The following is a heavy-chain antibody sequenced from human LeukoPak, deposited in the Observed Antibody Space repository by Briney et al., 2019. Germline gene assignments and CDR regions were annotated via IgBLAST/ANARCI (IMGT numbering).Heavy chain of an antibody. CDR1: GFTFSSYA. J-gene: IGHJ4*02. V-gene: IGHV3-30-3*01. CDR3: AGASGSRHY. Sequence: GGSLRLSCAASGFTFSSYAMHWVRQAPGKGLEWVAVISYDGSNKYYADSVKGRFTISRDNSKNTLYLQMNSLRAEDTAVYYCAGASGSRHYWGQGTLVTVSS. CDR2: ISYDGSNK. D-gene: IGHD3-10*01.